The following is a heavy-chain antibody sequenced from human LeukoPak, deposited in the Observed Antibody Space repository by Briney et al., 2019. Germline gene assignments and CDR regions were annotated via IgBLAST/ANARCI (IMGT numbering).Heavy chain of an antibody. CDR2: IYHTGTT. J-gene: IGHJ4*02. V-gene: IGHV4-38-2*02. D-gene: IGHD3-10*01. Sequence: PSETLSLTCTVSGNSISSGYYWGWIRQPPGKGLERVGIIYHTGTTYYNSSLKSRVTISVDTSKNQFSLKLNFVTAADTAVYYCARKGRGPYGSVNGYFDYWGQGTLVTVSS. CDR3: ARKGRGPYGSVNGYFDY. CDR1: GNSISSGYY.